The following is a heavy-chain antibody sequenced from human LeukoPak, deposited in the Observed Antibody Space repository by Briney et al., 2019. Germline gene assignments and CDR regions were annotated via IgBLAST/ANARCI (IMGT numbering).Heavy chain of an antibody. CDR2: IIPIFGTA. CDR1: VCTFSSYA. D-gene: IGHD5-18*01. Sequence: ASVKVSCKASVCTFSSYAISWVRQAPGQGLEWMGGIIPIFGTANYAQKFQGRVTITKDESTSTAYMELSSLRSEDTAVYYCARSRLGALRGYSPFRYWGQGTLVTVSS. J-gene: IGHJ4*02. CDR3: ARSRLGALRGYSPFRY. V-gene: IGHV1-69*05.